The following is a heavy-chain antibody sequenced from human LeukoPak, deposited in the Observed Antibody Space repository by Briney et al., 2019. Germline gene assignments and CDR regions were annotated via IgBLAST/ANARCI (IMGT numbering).Heavy chain of an antibody. CDR3: ARGHCSSTSCYGWFDP. CDR1: GFTFSSYS. V-gene: IGHV3-21*01. J-gene: IGHJ5*02. CDR2: ISSSSSYI. D-gene: IGHD2-2*01. Sequence: PGGSLRLSCAASGFTFSSYSMNWIRQAPGKGLEWVSSISSSSSYIYYADSVKGRFTISIDNAKNSLYLQMNSLRAEDTAVYYCARGHCSSTSCYGWFDPWGQGTLVTVSS.